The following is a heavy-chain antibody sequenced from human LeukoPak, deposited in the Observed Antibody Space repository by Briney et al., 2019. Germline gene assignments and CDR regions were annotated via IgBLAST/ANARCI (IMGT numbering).Heavy chain of an antibody. Sequence: GGSLRLSCAASGFTFSSYEMNWVRQAPGKGLEWVSYISSSGSSIYYADSVKGRFTTSRDNAKNSLYLQMNSLRAEDTAVYYCASPTAVRDYYYYGMDVWGQGTTVIVSS. J-gene: IGHJ6*02. D-gene: IGHD4-17*01. CDR2: ISSSGSSI. CDR3: ASPTAVRDYYYYGMDV. CDR1: GFTFSSYE. V-gene: IGHV3-48*03.